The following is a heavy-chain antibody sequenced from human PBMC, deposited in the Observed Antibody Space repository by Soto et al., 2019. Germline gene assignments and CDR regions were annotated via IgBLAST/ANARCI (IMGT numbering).Heavy chain of an antibody. D-gene: IGHD2-21*01. CDR2: ISYDGSDK. V-gene: IGHV3-30*18. CDR1: GFTFDTYG. CDR3: AKANYYGTAYGEK. Sequence: QMQLVESGGGVVQPGKSLRLSCAASGFTFDTYGMHWVRQAPGKGLEWVGVISYDGSDKQYADSVEGRFTISRDNSENTLFLQLSSLRAEDTAMYYCAKANYYGTAYGEKWGQGTLVTVAP. J-gene: IGHJ4*02.